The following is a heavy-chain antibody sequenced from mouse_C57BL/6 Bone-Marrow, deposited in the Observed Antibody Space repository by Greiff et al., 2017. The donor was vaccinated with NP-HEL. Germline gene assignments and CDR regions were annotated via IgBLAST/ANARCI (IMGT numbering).Heavy chain of an antibody. Sequence: EVQLQQSGPELVKPGDSVKISCKASGYSFTGYFMNWVMQSHGKSLEWIGRTNPYNGDTFYNQKFKGKATLTVDKSSSTAHMELRSLTSEDSAVYYCAKGDYYGSSYPFAYWGQGTLVTVSA. CDR2: TNPYNGDT. CDR3: AKGDYYGSSYPFAY. CDR1: GYSFTGYF. J-gene: IGHJ3*01. V-gene: IGHV1-20*01. D-gene: IGHD1-1*01.